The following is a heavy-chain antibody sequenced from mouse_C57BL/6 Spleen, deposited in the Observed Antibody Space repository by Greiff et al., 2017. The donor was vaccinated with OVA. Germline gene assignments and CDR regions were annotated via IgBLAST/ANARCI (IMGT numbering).Heavy chain of an antibody. D-gene: IGHD1-1*01. CDR1: GFNFKDYY. V-gene: IGHV14-2*01. CDR2: IDPEDGET. Sequence: EVQLQQSGAELVKPGASVKLSCTASGFNFKDYYMHWVKQRTEQGLEWIGRIDPEDGETKYAPKFQGKATIPADTSSNTAYLQLSSLTFEDNAVYYGARGYYGSSLYAVDYWGQGTSVTVSS. CDR3: ARGYYGSSLYAVDY. J-gene: IGHJ4*01.